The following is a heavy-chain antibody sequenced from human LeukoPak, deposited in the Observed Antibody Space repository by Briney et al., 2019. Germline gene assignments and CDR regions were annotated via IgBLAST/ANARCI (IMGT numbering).Heavy chain of an antibody. CDR3: ARGDYGDPLEY. D-gene: IGHD4-17*01. CDR2: IYYSGST. V-gene: IGHV4-59*01. CDR1: GGSISSYY. J-gene: IGHJ4*02. Sequence: SETLSLTXTVSGGSISSYYWSWIRQPPGKGLEWIGYIYYSGSTNYNPSLKSRVTISVDTSKNQFSLKLSSVTAADTAVYYCARGDYGDPLEYWGQGTLVTVSS.